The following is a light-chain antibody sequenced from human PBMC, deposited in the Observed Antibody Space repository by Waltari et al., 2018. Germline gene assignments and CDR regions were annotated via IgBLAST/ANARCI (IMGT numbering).Light chain of an antibody. CDR3: QQYNKWPT. Sequence: EIVMTQSPATLSVPPGERATLSCKASQSVSSNLAWYQPKPGQAPRLLIYGASTRATGIPAKFSGSGSGTDFTLTISSLQSEDFAVYYCQQYNKWPTFGQGTKVEIK. CDR1: QSVSSN. V-gene: IGKV3-15*01. CDR2: GAS. J-gene: IGKJ1*01.